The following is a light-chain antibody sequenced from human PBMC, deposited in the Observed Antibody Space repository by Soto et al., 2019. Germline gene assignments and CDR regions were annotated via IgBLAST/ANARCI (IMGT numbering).Light chain of an antibody. CDR1: SSDVGDYNY. J-gene: IGLJ3*02. Sequence: QSALTQPRSVSGSPGQSVTISCTGTSSDVGDYNYVSWYQQHPVKAPKLLIYAVHMRPSGVPDRFSGSNSGNTASLTICGLQAEDEADYSCCSYAGSYTWVFGGGTKLTVL. CDR3: CSYAGSYTWV. V-gene: IGLV2-11*01. CDR2: AVH.